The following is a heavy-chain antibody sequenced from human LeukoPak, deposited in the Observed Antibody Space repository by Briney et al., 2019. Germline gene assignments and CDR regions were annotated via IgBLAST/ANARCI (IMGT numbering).Heavy chain of an antibody. CDR2: IYYSGTT. J-gene: IGHJ4*02. CDR1: GGSISSSSYY. CDR3: AGRGLWFGEVEVLDY. Sequence: SETLSLTCSVSGGSISSSSYYWGWIRQPPGKGLEWIGSIYYSGTTYYNPSLKSRVTISVDTSKNQFSLKLSSVTAADTAVYYCAGRGLWFGEVEVLDYWGQGTLVTVSS. D-gene: IGHD3-10*01. V-gene: IGHV4-39*01.